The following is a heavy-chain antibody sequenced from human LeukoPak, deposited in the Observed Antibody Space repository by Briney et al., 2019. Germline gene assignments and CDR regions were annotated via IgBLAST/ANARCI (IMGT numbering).Heavy chain of an antibody. CDR2: IRGSGDST. Sequence: PGGSLRLSCAASGFTFSTYAMSWVGQAPGKGLEWVSGIRGSGDSTYYADSVKGRFTISRDNSKNTLYLQMNSLRAEDTAVYYCAKGHTDSEWLYFDSRGQGSLVTVSS. CDR3: AKGHTDSEWLYFDS. CDR1: GFTFSTYA. V-gene: IGHV3-23*01. D-gene: IGHD5-12*01. J-gene: IGHJ4*02.